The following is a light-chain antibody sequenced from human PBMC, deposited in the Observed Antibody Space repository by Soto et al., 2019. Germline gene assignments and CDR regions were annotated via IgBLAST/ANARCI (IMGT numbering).Light chain of an antibody. CDR2: GAS. J-gene: IGKJ1*01. CDR1: QSVSSN. Sequence: EIVMTQSPATLSVSPGERVTLSCRASQSVSSNLVWYQQKPGQAPRLLIYGASTRATGIPARFSGSGSETEFTLTISSLQSEDFAVYYCQQYNNWPLTFVQGTKVDIK. CDR3: QQYNNWPLT. V-gene: IGKV3-15*01.